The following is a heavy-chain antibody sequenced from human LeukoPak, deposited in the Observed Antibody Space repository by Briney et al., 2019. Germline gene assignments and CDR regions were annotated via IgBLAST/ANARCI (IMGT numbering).Heavy chain of an antibody. D-gene: IGHD6-25*01. CDR2: INPSSGST. V-gene: IGHV1-46*03. CDR3: ASALDSSGRSTHGVDP. Sequence: GASVKVSCKASGYTFTSYYMNWVRQAPGQGLEWMGIINPSSGSTNYAQKFQGRVTMTRDTSTSTVYMELSSLRSEDTAVYYCASALDSSGRSTHGVDPWGQGTLATVSS. CDR1: GYTFTSYY. J-gene: IGHJ5*02.